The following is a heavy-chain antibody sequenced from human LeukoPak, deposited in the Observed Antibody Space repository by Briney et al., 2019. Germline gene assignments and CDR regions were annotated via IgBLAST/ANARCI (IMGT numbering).Heavy chain of an antibody. CDR3: ARDSSSWYYFDY. J-gene: IGHJ4*02. D-gene: IGHD6-13*01. Sequence: GGSLRLSCAASGFTFSDYTMNWVRQAPGKGLEWVSSISSSSSYIYYVDPVKGRFTISRDNAKNSLYLQMNSLRVEDTAVYYCARDSSSWYYFDYWGQGTLVTVSS. V-gene: IGHV3-21*01. CDR1: GFTFSDYT. CDR2: ISSSSSYI.